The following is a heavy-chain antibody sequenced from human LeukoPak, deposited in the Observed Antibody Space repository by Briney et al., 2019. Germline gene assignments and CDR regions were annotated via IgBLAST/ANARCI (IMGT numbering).Heavy chain of an antibody. CDR3: TRLTIDSSSWLGGYRDFYYGMDV. V-gene: IGHV1-69*13. D-gene: IGHD6-13*01. CDR1: GGTFSSYA. CDR2: IIPIIDTS. Sequence: GASVKVSCKASGGTFSSYAISWVRQAPGQGLEWMGGIIPIIDTSKSAQKFQDRVTITADESTSTAYMELSSLRSEDTAVYYCTRLTIDSSSWLGGYRDFYYGMDVWGQGTTVTVSS. J-gene: IGHJ6*02.